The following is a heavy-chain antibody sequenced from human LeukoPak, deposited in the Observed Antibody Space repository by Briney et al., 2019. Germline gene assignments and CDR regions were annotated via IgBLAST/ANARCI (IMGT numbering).Heavy chain of an antibody. D-gene: IGHD6-25*01. CDR1: GFTVSTNY. CDR3: VRGAAGDC. Sequence: SGGSLRLSCAASGFTVSTNYMSWVRQAPGKGLEWVSVIYSGGTTYYADSVKGRFTISRDNSKNTVYLQMNSLIGEDTAVYYCVRGAAGDCWGQGTLATVSS. V-gene: IGHV3-53*01. CDR2: IYSGGTT. J-gene: IGHJ4*02.